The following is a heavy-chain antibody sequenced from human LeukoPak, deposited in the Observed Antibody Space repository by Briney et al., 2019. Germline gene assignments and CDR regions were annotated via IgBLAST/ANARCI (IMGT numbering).Heavy chain of an antibody. D-gene: IGHD2-2*01. CDR3: ARDGGDIVVVPAAMGELDY. J-gene: IGHJ4*02. CDR2: ISSSGSTI. Sequence: GGSLRLSCAASGFTFSDYYMSWIRQAPGKGLEWVSYISSSGSTIYYADSVKGRFTISRDNSKNTLYLQMNSLRAEDTAVYYCARDGGDIVVVPAAMGELDYWGQGTLVTVSS. V-gene: IGHV3-11*04. CDR1: GFTFSDYY.